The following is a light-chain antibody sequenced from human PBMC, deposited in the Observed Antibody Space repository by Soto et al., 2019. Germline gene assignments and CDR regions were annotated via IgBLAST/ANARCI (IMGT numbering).Light chain of an antibody. CDR3: QQYTNTNNPWM. CDR1: QTISTW. J-gene: IGKJ1*01. V-gene: IGKV1-5*01. CDR2: DAS. Sequence: DIQVTQSPPNLSASVGDRVTITCRGSQTISTWMAWYQQKPGKAPKLLVYDASTLQSGVASRFSGSGSGTEFTLIISGLQPDDSATYYCQQYTNTNNPWMFGQGTKVDI.